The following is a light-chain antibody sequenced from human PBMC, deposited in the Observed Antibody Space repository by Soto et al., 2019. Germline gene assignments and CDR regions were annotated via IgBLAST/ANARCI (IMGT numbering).Light chain of an antibody. CDR1: QSISRY. V-gene: IGKV3-20*01. J-gene: IGKJ1*01. CDR2: GAS. Sequence: EIVLTQSPGTLSLSPGERTTLSCRASQSISRYLAWYQQKPGQGPRLLIYGASSRATGTPDRFSGSGSGTDFTLTISSLQPEDFATYYCQQSYSTSWTFGQGTKVDIK. CDR3: QQSYSTSWT.